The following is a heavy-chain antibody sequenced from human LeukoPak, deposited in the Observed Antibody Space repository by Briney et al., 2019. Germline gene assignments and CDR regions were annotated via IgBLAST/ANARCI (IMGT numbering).Heavy chain of an antibody. CDR3: ARGYYYDSSGYLFDY. Sequence: GGSLRLSCAASGFTFSTFGMTWVRQAPGKGLEWVSGILDSSAHTYYADSVKGRFTISRDNSKNTLYLQMNSLRPEDTAVYYCARGYYYDSSGYLFDYWGQGTLVTVSS. V-gene: IGHV3-23*01. D-gene: IGHD3-22*01. CDR2: ILDSSAHT. CDR1: GFTFSTFG. J-gene: IGHJ4*02.